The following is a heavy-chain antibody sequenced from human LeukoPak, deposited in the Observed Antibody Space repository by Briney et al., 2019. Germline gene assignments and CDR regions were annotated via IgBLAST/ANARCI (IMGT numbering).Heavy chain of an antibody. CDR2: IYYSGST. V-gene: IGHV4-59*01. J-gene: IGHJ6*03. CDR3: ASSDWNYSAYYYYMDV. D-gene: IGHD1-7*01. CDR1: GGSISSYY. Sequence: SETLSLTCTVSGGSISSYYWSWIRQPPGKGLEWIGYIYYSGSTNYNPSLKSRVTILVDTSKNQFSLKLSSVTAADTAVYYCASSDWNYSAYYYYMDVWGKGTTVTVSS.